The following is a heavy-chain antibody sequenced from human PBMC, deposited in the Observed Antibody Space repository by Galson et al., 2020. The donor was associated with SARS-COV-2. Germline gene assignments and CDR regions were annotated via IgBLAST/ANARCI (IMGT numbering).Heavy chain of an antibody. Sequence: GGSLRLSCAASGFTFSSYGMHWVRQAPGKGLEWVAVISYDGSNKYYADSVKGRFTISRDNSKNTLYLQMNSLRAEDTAVYYCAKDPRYCSSTSCYTGVGYFDYWGQGTLVTVSS. V-gene: IGHV3-30*18. J-gene: IGHJ4*02. CDR3: AKDPRYCSSTSCYTGVGYFDY. CDR2: ISYDGSNK. D-gene: IGHD2-2*02. CDR1: GFTFSSYG.